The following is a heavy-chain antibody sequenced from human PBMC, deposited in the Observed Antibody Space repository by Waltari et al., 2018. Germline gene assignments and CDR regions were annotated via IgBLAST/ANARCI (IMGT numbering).Heavy chain of an antibody. J-gene: IGHJ4*02. D-gene: IGHD6-13*01. Sequence: QVQLQESGPGLVKPSQTLSLTCTVSGGSISSGSYYWSWIRQPAGKGLEWIGYIYTSGSTNYNPSLKSRVTISVDTSKNQFSLKLSSVTAADTAVYYCAGGGAPNSSSWYYFDYWGQGTLVTVSS. V-gene: IGHV4-61*09. CDR2: IYTSGST. CDR1: GGSISSGSYY. CDR3: AGGGAPNSSSWYYFDY.